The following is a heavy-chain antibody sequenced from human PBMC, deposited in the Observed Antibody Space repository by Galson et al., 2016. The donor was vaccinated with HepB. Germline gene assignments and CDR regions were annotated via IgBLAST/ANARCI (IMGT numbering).Heavy chain of an antibody. CDR2: ISNDGSNK. CDR1: GFTFSRYG. Sequence: SLRLSCAASGFTFSRYGMHWVRQAPGKGLEWVTFISNDGSNKYYADSVKGRFTISRDNSKNTLYLQMNSLRAEDTAVYYCAKDPYYYGSGSYLYFHYWGQGTLVTVSS. J-gene: IGHJ4*02. D-gene: IGHD3-10*01. V-gene: IGHV3-30*18. CDR3: AKDPYYYGSGSYLYFHY.